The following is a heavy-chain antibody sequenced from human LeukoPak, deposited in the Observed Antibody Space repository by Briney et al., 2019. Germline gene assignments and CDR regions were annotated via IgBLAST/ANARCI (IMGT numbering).Heavy chain of an antibody. J-gene: IGHJ4*02. V-gene: IGHV3-66*01. CDR3: ARVNILAGALDY. CDR1: GFTVSSNY. Sequence: PGGSLRLSCAASGFTVSSNYMSWVRQAPGKGLEWVSVIYSGGSTYYADSVKGRFTISRDNAKNSLYLQMNSLRAEDTAVYYCARVNILAGALDYWGQGTLVTVSS. CDR2: IYSGGST. D-gene: IGHD1-26*01.